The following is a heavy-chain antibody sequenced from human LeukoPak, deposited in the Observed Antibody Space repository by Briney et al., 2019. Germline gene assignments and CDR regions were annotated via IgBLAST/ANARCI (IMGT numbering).Heavy chain of an antibody. D-gene: IGHD3-3*01. J-gene: IGHJ4*02. V-gene: IGHV1-8*02. CDR2: MNPNSGNT. CDR1: GYTFTSYG. Sequence: GASVKVSCKASGYTFTSYGISWVRQATGQGLEWMGWMNPNSGNTGYAQKFQGRVTMTRNTSISTAYMELSSLRSEDTAVYYCARGIIFGPTPYDYWGQGTLVTVSS. CDR3: ARGIIFGPTPYDY.